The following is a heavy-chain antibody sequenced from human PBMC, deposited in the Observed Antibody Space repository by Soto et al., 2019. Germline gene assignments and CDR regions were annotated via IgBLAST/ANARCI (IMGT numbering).Heavy chain of an antibody. V-gene: IGHV3-23*01. CDR2: ISGSGGST. D-gene: IGHD2-15*01. J-gene: IGHJ3*02. CDR1: GFTFSSYA. Sequence: GGSLRLSCAASGFTFSSYAMSWFRQAPGKGLEWVSAISGSGGSTYYADSVKGRFTISRDNSKNTLYLQMNSLRAEDTAVYYCAKDLVPGYCSGGSCYFAFDIWGQGTMVTVS. CDR3: AKDLVPGYCSGGSCYFAFDI.